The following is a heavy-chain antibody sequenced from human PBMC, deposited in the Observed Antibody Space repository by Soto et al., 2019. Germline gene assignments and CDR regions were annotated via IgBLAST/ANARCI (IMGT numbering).Heavy chain of an antibody. Sequence: QVQLVQSGAEVKKPGASVKVSCKASGYTFTGYYMHWVRQAPGQGLEWMGWINPNSGGTNYAQKVQGRVTMTRDTSISTAYMELSRLRSDGTAVYYCAAGYSSCCFYYYGMYVWGQGTTVTVSS. D-gene: IGHD6-19*01. V-gene: IGHV1-2*02. CDR2: INPNSGGT. CDR1: GYTFTGYY. J-gene: IGHJ6*02. CDR3: AAGYSSCCFYYYGMYV.